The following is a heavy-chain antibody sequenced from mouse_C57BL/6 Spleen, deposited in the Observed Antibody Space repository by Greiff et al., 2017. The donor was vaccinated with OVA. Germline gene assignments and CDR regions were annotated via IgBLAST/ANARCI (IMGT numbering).Heavy chain of an antibody. CDR3: ARSIYYGYDYWYVDV. CDR2: IYPRSGNT. CDR1: GYTFTSYG. D-gene: IGHD2-2*01. V-gene: IGHV1-81*01. Sequence: VQLQQSGAELARPGASVKLSCKASGYTFTSYGISWVKQRTGQGLEWIGEIYPRSGNTYYNEKFKGNATLTADKSSSTAYMELRSLTSEDSAVYFCARSIYYGYDYWYVDVWGTGTTVTVSS. J-gene: IGHJ1*03.